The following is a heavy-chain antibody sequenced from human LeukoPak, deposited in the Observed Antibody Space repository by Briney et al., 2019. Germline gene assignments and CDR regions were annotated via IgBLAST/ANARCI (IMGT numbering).Heavy chain of an antibody. J-gene: IGHJ4*02. Sequence: SETLSLTCTASGGSISSSSYYWGWIRQPPGKGLEWIGSIYYSGSTYYNPSLKSRVTISVDTSKNQFSLKLSSVTAADTAVYYCARHSGIARGFDYWGQGTLVTVSS. CDR1: GGSISSSSYY. CDR2: IYYSGST. D-gene: IGHD6-13*01. CDR3: ARHSGIARGFDY. V-gene: IGHV4-39*01.